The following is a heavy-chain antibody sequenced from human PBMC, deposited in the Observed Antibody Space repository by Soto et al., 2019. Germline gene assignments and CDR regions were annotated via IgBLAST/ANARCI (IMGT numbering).Heavy chain of an antibody. V-gene: IGHV4-34*01. Sequence: PSETLSRTCSVYGGSFRCYYWSWIRQPPGKGLEWIGEINHGGSTNYNPPLKRRVTISVDTSKNQSSLKLSSVTAADTAVYDCARGPGRSRGWLDTWGKETRVTVAS. D-gene: IGHD1-26*01. CDR2: INHGGST. CDR3: ARGPGRSRGWLDT. CDR1: GGSFRCYY. J-gene: IGHJ5*02.